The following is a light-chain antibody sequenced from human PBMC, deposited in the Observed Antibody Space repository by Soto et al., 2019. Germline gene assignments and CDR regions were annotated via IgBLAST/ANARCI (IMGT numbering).Light chain of an antibody. J-gene: IGKJ5*01. CDR3: QQYAVSPIT. CDR1: QTVSKNY. Sequence: EIVLTQSPVTLSLSPGEGATLSCRASQTVSKNYLAWYQQKAGQAPRLVIYAASTRATGIPDRFSGSGSGTDSTLTISRLEPEDFAVFYCQQYAVSPITFG. V-gene: IGKV3-20*01. CDR2: AAS.